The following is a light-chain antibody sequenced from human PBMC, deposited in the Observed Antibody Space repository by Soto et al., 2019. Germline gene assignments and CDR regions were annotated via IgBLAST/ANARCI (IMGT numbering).Light chain of an antibody. Sequence: QSVLTQPASVSGSPGQSITISCTGTSSDVGGYNYVSWYQQHPGKAPKLMIYDVSNRPSGVSNRFSGPKSGNTASLTISGLQAEDEADYYCSSYTSSSTPYCVFGTGTKVTVL. CDR1: SSDVGGYNY. CDR2: DVS. J-gene: IGLJ1*01. V-gene: IGLV2-14*01. CDR3: SSYTSSSTPYCV.